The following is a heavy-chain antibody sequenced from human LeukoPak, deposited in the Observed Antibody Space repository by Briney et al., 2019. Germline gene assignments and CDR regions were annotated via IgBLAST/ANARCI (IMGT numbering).Heavy chain of an antibody. CDR3: AGGLQEFTLILLVMTSVSYSWEV. CDR2: INPSGST. CDR1: GGSFSGYH. Sequence: SETLSLTCAVYGGSFSGYHWTWIRHSPGKGLEWIGDINPSGSTYYNPSLKSRLTISVDTSKNQFSLKLRSVTAADTAVYYCAGGLQEFTLILLVMTSVSYSWEVWGKGTTFTVSP. V-gene: IGHV4-34*01. D-gene: IGHD3-22*01. J-gene: IGHJ6*04.